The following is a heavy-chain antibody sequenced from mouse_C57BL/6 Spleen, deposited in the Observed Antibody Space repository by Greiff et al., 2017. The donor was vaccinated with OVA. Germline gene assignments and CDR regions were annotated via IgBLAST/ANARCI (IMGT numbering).Heavy chain of an antibody. D-gene: IGHD3-3*01. CDR1: GYSFTSGYY. CDR2: ISYDGSN. CDR3: AREGRGLYVMDY. J-gene: IGHJ4*01. V-gene: IGHV3-6*01. Sequence: EVKLQESGPGLVKPSQSLSLTCSVTGYSFTSGYYWNWIRQFPGNKLEWMGYISYDGSNNYNPSLKNRISITRDPSKNQFFLKLNSVTTEDTATYYCAREGRGLYVMDYGGQGTSVTVSS.